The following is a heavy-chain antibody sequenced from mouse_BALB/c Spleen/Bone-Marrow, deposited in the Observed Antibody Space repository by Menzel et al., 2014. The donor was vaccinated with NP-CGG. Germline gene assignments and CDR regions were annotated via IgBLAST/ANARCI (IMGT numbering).Heavy chain of an antibody. D-gene: IGHD5-2*01. CDR3: AGSRRYVEYVAY. Sequence: VQLQQPGAELVKPGASVKLSCTASGFNIKDTFMHWVKQRPDQGLEWIGRIDPANGNTKYDPQFQGKATIKADTSSNTADLQLNRLTSDDAAVYYCAGSRRYVEYVAYWGQGTLVTVSA. CDR1: GFNIKDTF. CDR2: IDPANGNT. J-gene: IGHJ3*01. V-gene: IGHV14-3*02.